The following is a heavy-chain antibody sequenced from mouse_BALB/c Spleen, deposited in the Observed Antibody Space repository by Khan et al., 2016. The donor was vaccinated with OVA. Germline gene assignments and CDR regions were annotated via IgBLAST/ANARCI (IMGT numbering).Heavy chain of an antibody. J-gene: IGHJ3*01. D-gene: IGHD2-1*01. CDR2: ISTYYGDS. Sequence: QVQLQQPGAELVRPGVSVKISCKGSGYIFTDFSMHWVKRSHAKSLEWIGVISTYYGDSIYNQNFKDKATLTVEKSSSTAYMELARLTSEDSAIYYCARGGGNYRFAYWGQGTLVTVSA. CDR3: ARGGGNYRFAY. V-gene: IGHV1S137*01. CDR1: GYIFTDFS.